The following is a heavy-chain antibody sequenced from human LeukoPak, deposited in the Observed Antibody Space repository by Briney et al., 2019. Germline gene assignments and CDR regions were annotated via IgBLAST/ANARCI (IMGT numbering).Heavy chain of an antibody. V-gene: IGHV3-21*01. CDR1: GFTFSSYS. CDR3: AREVGYYGSGSYRSGMDV. D-gene: IGHD3-10*01. Sequence: GGSLRLSCAASGFTFSSYSMNWVRQAPGKGLEWVSSISSSSSYIYYADSVKGRFTISRDNAKNSLYLQMNSLRAEDTAVYYCAREVGYYGSGSYRSGMDVWGQGTTVTVSS. CDR2: ISSSSSYI. J-gene: IGHJ6*02.